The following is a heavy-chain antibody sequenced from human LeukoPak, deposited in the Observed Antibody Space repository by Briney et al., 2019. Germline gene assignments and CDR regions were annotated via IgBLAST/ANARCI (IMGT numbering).Heavy chain of an antibody. D-gene: IGHD2-2*02. CDR1: GYTFTGYY. CDR3: ARDRYCSSTSCYTLPNMDV. V-gene: IGHV1-2*02. Sequence: ASVKVSCKASGYTFTGYYMHWVRQAPGQGLEWIGWINPNSGGTNYAQKFQGRVTMTRDTSISTAYMELSRLRSDDTAVYYCARDRYCSSTSCYTLPNMDVWGKGTTVTVSS. CDR2: INPNSGGT. J-gene: IGHJ6*03.